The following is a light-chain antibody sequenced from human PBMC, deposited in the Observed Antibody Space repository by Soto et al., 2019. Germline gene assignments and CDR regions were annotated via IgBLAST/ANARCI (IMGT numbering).Light chain of an antibody. Sequence: QSALTQPASVSGSPGQSITISCTGTSSDVGGYNYVSWYQQHPGKAPKLIIYDVSTRPSGVSNRFSGSKSGNTASLTISGLQAEDEADYYCSSYTSSSTVVFGGGTELTVL. J-gene: IGLJ2*01. CDR3: SSYTSSSTVV. V-gene: IGLV2-14*01. CDR2: DVS. CDR1: SSDVGGYNY.